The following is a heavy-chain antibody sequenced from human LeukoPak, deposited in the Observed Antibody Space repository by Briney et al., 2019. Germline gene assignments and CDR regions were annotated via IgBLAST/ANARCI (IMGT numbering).Heavy chain of an antibody. CDR2: ISWDSDSI. Sequence: GGSLRLSCAASGFTFDDYAMHWVRQAPGKGLEWVSGISWDSDSIDYADSVKGRFTISRDNAKNSLYLQMNSLRAEDMALYYCAKGGGGRLIYYYYMDVWGKGTTVTVS. V-gene: IGHV3-9*03. D-gene: IGHD3-16*01. CDR3: AKGGGGRLIYYYYMDV. CDR1: GFTFDDYA. J-gene: IGHJ6*03.